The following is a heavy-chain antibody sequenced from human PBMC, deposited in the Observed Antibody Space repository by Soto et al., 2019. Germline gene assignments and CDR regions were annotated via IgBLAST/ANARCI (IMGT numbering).Heavy chain of an antibody. Sequence: PGVSLNISWKCSGCSFRTYWSGWVRQVPGKGLEWMGIISPGDSDTKYSQSFQGQVTISADKSISTAYLQWNSLKASDTAMYYCARHATYYDILTGYYFDYWGQGTLVTVSS. V-gene: IGHV5-51*01. CDR3: ARHATYYDILTGYYFDY. J-gene: IGHJ4*02. CDR1: GCSFRTYW. D-gene: IGHD3-9*01. CDR2: ISPGDSDT.